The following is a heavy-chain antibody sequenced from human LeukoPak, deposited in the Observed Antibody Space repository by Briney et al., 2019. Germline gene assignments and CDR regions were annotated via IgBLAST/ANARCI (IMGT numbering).Heavy chain of an antibody. Sequence: GGSLRLSCAASGFTVSSNYMSWVRQAPGKGLEWVSVIYSGGSTYYADFVKGRFTISRDNSKNTLYLQMNSLRAEDTAMYYCAKAARTTVTYSFDSWGQGTLVTVSS. CDR3: AKAARTTVTYSFDS. V-gene: IGHV3-53*01. D-gene: IGHD4-17*01. CDR2: IYSGGST. CDR1: GFTVSSNY. J-gene: IGHJ4*02.